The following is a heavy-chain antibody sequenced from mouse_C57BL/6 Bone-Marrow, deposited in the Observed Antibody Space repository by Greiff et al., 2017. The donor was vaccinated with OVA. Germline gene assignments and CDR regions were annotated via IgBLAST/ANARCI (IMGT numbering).Heavy chain of an antibody. J-gene: IGHJ2*01. CDR2: INPNNGGT. D-gene: IGHD4-1*01. V-gene: IGHV1-26*01. CDR1: GYTFTDYY. Sequence: EVQLQQSGPELVKPGASVKISCKASGYTFTDYYMNWVKQSHGKSLEWIGDINPNNGGTSYNQKFKGKATLTVDKSSSTAYMELRSLTSEDSAVYYCARWEEFDYWGQGTTLTVSS. CDR3: ARWEEFDY.